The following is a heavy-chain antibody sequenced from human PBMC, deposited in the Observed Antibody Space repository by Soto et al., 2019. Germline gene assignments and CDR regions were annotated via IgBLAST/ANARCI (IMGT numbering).Heavy chain of an antibody. CDR1: GFSFSGKNY. Sequence: DVQLEESGGGLIQPGESLRLSCAASGFSFSGKNYLTWVRQAPGKGLECVSALYSSDATYYADSVKGRFTVSRDNSKNTYYLQLHSLRPEDTALDFCATLLLREHAFDIWGLGTMVTVSS. J-gene: IGHJ3*02. CDR2: LYSSDAT. D-gene: IGHD2-15*01. CDR3: ATLLLREHAFDI. V-gene: IGHV3-53*01.